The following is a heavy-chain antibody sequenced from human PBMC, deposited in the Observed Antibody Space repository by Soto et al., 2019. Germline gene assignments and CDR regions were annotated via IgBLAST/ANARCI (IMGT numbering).Heavy chain of an antibody. CDR3: ARIPVDTSMICWFDP. V-gene: IGHV4-61*01. D-gene: IGHD5-18*01. J-gene: IGHJ5*01. Sequence: SETLSLTCTVSGDSVTSGNCYWSWIWQTPGKRLEWIGYIYYSGNTNYSPSLKSRVTMSLDRSNNQFSLNLSSVTAADTAVYYCARIPVDTSMICWFDPWGQGILVTVSS. CDR1: GDSVTSGNCY. CDR2: IYYSGNT.